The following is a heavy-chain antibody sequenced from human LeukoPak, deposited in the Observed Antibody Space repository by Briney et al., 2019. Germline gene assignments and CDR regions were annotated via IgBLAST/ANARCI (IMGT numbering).Heavy chain of an antibody. J-gene: IGHJ4*02. CDR3: ARPFNLVGAIPAFDY. D-gene: IGHD1-26*01. V-gene: IGHV1-2*02. CDR2: INPNSGGT. Sequence: GASVKVSFKASGYTFTGYYMHWVRQAPGQGLEWMGWINPNSGGTNYAQKFQGRVTMTRDTSISTAYMELSRLRSDDTAVYYCARPFNLVGAIPAFDYWGQGTLVTVSS. CDR1: GYTFTGYY.